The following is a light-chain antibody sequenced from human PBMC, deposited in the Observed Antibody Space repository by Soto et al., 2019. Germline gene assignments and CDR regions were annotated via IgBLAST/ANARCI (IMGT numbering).Light chain of an antibody. V-gene: IGLV2-14*01. CDR2: EVR. Sequence: QSALTQPASVSGSPGQSITISCTGTSSDVGVYNYVSWYQHHPGKAPKVMIYEVRNRPSGISNRFSGSKSGNTASLTISGLQAEDEADYYCSSYTSSNTMVFGGGTQLTVL. J-gene: IGLJ2*01. CDR1: SSDVGVYNY. CDR3: SSYTSSNTMV.